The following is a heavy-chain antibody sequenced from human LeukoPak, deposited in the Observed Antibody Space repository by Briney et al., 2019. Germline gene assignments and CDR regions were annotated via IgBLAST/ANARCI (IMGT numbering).Heavy chain of an antibody. D-gene: IGHD3-10*01. Sequence: GGSLRLSCAASGFTFDDYGMHWVRQAPGKGLEWVSGISWNSGSIGYADSVKGRFTISRDNAKNSLYLQMNSLRAEDTALYYCAKDPSGSILWYFDYWGQGTLVTVSS. J-gene: IGHJ4*02. CDR3: AKDPSGSILWYFDY. V-gene: IGHV3-9*01. CDR1: GFTFDDYG. CDR2: ISWNSGSI.